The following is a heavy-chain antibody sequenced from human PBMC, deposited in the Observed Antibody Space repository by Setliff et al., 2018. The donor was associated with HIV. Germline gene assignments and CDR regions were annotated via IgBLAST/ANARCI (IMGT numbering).Heavy chain of an antibody. CDR1: GGSIRSNSYY. CDR2: VYYSGGT. CDR3: ARLGDSGYDFRGYFDY. V-gene: IGHV4-39*01. D-gene: IGHD5-12*01. J-gene: IGHJ4*02. Sequence: PSETLSLTCSVSGGSIRSNSYYWGWIRQPPGKGLEWLANVYYSGGTYYNPSLNSRVTISVDTSRNQFSLKLTSVTAADTALYFCARLGDSGYDFRGYFDYWGQGKLVTVSS.